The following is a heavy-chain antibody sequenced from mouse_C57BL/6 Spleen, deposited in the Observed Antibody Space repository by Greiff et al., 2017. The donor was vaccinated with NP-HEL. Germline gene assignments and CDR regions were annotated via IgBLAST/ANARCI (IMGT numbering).Heavy chain of an antibody. V-gene: IGHV5-16*01. Sequence: DVMLVESEGGLVQPGSSMKLSCTASGFTFSDYYMAWVRQVPEKGLEWVANINYDGSSTYYLDSLKSRFIISRDNAKNILYLQMSSLKSEDTATYYCARDDGYDWFAYWGQGTLVTVSA. CDR3: ARDDGYDWFAY. J-gene: IGHJ3*01. D-gene: IGHD2-2*01. CDR1: GFTFSDYY. CDR2: INYDGSST.